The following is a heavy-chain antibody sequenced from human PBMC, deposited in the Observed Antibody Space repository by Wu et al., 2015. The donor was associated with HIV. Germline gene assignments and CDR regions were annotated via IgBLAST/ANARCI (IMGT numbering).Heavy chain of an antibody. CDR2: MNPRNGYI. CDR3: ARVQFDPNYYTYFDL. J-gene: IGHJ5*01. Sequence: QAQLVQSGPEAKRPGASVNVSCKASYILTNYPIGWVRQAPGQRLEWMGWMNPRNGYIKPAQRFEDRITMSTNNSAHTAYMELRGLTSDDTAIYFCARVQFDPNYYTYFDLWGQGTLVTVSS. D-gene: IGHD4/OR15-4a*01. V-gene: IGHV1-18*01. CDR1: YILTNYP.